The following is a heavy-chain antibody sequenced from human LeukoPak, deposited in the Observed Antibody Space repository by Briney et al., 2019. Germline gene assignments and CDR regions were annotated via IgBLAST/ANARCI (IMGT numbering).Heavy chain of an antibody. CDR1: GYTFTTYD. J-gene: IGHJ4*02. CDR2: MNPNSGNT. Sequence: GASVKVSCKASGYTFTTYDINWVRQATGQGLEWTGWMNPNSGNTGYAQKFQGRVTITRNTSISTAYLELSSLRSEDTAVYYCARGYCTSTSCHFDYWGQGTLVTVSS. CDR3: ARGYCTSTSCHFDY. V-gene: IGHV1-8*03. D-gene: IGHD2-2*01.